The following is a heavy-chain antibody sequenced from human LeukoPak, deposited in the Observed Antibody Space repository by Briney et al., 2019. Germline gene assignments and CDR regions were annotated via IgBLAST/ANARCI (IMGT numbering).Heavy chain of an antibody. V-gene: IGHV3-23*01. D-gene: IGHD5-12*01. CDR2: ISGSGGST. CDR1: GFTFSSYA. CDR3: ARKGGGYASFDY. Sequence: GGSLRLSCAASGFTFSSYAMSWVRQAPGKGLEWVSAISGSGGSTYYADSVKGRFTISRDNAKNSLYLQMNSLRAEDTAVYYCARKGGGYASFDYWGQGTLATVSS. J-gene: IGHJ4*02.